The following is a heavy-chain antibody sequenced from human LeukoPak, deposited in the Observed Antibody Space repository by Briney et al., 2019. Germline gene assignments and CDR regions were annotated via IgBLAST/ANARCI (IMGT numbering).Heavy chain of an antibody. J-gene: IGHJ5*01. CDR3: AKPISGGLAVTADWFAP. V-gene: IGHV3-53*01. CDR2: IYTGGST. CDR1: GFTVSSNY. D-gene: IGHD6-19*01. Sequence: PGGSLRLSCAASGFTVSSNYMSWVRQGPGKGLEWVSVIYTGGSTYYAASVRGRFTISRDNSKNTLYRQLNTLRADDTAVYYCAKPISGGLAVTADWFAPWGQGTLVVVSS.